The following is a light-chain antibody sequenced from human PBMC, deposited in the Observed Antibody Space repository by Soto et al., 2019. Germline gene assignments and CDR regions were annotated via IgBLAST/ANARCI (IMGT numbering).Light chain of an antibody. Sequence: SVLTQPASVSGSPGQSITISCTGTSSVVGSYNLVSWYQQHPGKAPKLMIYEGSTRPSGVSNRFSGSKSGNTASLTISGLQAEDEADYYCCSYAGSSTYVFGTATKVTVL. J-gene: IGLJ1*01. V-gene: IGLV2-23*01. CDR3: CSYAGSSTYV. CDR1: SSVVGSYNL. CDR2: EGS.